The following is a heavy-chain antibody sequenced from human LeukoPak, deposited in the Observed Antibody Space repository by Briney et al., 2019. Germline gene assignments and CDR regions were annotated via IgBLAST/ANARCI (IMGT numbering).Heavy chain of an antibody. CDR2: IIPIFGTA. D-gene: IGHD2-21*01. CDR1: GGTFSSYA. CDR3: ARGKYPYSCTAYFDY. Sequence: ASVKVSCKASGGTFSSYAISWVRQAPGQGLEWMGGIIPIFGTANYAQKFQGRVTITTDESTSTAYMELSSLRSEDTAVYYCARGKYPYSCTAYFDYWGQGTLVTVSS. J-gene: IGHJ4*02. V-gene: IGHV1-69*05.